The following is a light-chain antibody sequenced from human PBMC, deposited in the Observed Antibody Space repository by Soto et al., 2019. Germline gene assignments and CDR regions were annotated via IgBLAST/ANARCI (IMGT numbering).Light chain of an antibody. CDR1: QSIGSW. Sequence: DIQMTQSPSTLSASVGDRVTITCRASQSIGSWLAWFQQKPGKAPKLLIYDASSLGSGVPQRFSGSGSGTEFTLTVSSLQPDDFATYYCQQYSTYIRTFGQGTKVEVK. J-gene: IGKJ1*01. CDR2: DAS. V-gene: IGKV1-5*01. CDR3: QQYSTYIRT.